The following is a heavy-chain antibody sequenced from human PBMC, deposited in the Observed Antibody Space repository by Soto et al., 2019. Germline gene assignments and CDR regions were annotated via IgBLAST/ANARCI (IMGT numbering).Heavy chain of an antibody. V-gene: IGHV4-31*09. CDR1: GRSISSDGYY. CDR2: IYYSGST. Sequence: PSETLSLTCTVSGRSISSDGYYWSWIRQHPGKGLEWIGYIYYSGSTNYNPSLKSRVTISVDTSKNQFSLKLSSVTAADTAVYYCAKRSYMVRGTPSWYFDLWARGTLVTVSS. J-gene: IGHJ2*01. CDR3: AKRSYMVRGTPSWYFDL. D-gene: IGHD3-10*01.